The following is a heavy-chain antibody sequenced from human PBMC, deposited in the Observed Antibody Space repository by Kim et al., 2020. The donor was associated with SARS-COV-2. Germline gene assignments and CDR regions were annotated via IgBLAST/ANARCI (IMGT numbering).Heavy chain of an antibody. V-gene: IGHV1-69*13. Sequence: SVKVSCKASGGTFSSYAISWVRQAPGQGLEWMGGIIPIFGTANYAQKFQGRVTITADESTSTAYMELSSLRSEDTAVYYCARATYYGSGSYYLSSMNYWGQGTLVTVSS. CDR2: IIPIFGTA. CDR1: GGTFSSYA. J-gene: IGHJ4*02. D-gene: IGHD3-10*01. CDR3: ARATYYGSGSYYLSSMNY.